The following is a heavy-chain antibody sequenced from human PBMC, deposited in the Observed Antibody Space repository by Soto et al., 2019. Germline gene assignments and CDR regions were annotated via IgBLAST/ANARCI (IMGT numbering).Heavy chain of an antibody. CDR2: IDPTDSYT. CDR1: GYNFTTYW. J-gene: IGHJ5*02. CDR3: ARPPRFSSEIDP. D-gene: IGHD6-19*01. Sequence: LGESLKISCQVSGYNFTTYWIIWVRQMPGKGLEWMGKIDPTDSYTNYNPSFQGHVTISTDKSINTAYVQWSGLKPSDTATYYCARPPRFSSEIDPWGQGTQVTVSS. V-gene: IGHV5-10-1*01.